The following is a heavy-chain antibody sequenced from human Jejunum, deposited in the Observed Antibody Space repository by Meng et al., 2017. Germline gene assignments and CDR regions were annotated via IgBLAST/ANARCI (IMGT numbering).Heavy chain of an antibody. D-gene: IGHD6-6*01. CDR1: GFTFSSYG. CDR2: ISDGGSRT. Sequence: EVQLVESGGGLVQPGGSLRRSCAASGFTFSSYGMNWVRQAPGKGLEWVSAISDGGSRTYHADSVKGRFTISRDNSKNTLYLQMNSLRAEDTAIYYCAKEIASRRPFDYWGQGTLVTVSS. J-gene: IGHJ4*02. CDR3: AKEIASRRPFDY. V-gene: IGHV3-23*04.